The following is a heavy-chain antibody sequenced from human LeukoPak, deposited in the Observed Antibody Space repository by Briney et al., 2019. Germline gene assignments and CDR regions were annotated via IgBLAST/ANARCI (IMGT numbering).Heavy chain of an antibody. Sequence: PGRSLRLSCAASGFTFDDYAMHWVRQAPGKGLEWVSGISWNSGSLGYADSVKGRFTISRDNAKNSLYLQMNSLRAEDTAVYYCAREPGIGYAFDIWGQGTMVTVSS. J-gene: IGHJ3*02. V-gene: IGHV3-9*01. CDR1: GFTFDDYA. D-gene: IGHD3-10*01. CDR2: ISWNSGSL. CDR3: AREPGIGYAFDI.